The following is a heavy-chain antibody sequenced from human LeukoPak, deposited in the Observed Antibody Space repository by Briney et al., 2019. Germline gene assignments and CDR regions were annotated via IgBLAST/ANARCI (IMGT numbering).Heavy chain of an antibody. V-gene: IGHV4-4*07. CDR2: IYTSGSI. J-gene: IGHJ4*02. CDR1: GGSISSYY. CDR3: ARVGDSSGYYPLYYFDY. Sequence: PSETLSLTCTVSGGSISSYYWSWIRQPAGKGLEWIGRIYTSGSINYNPSLKSRVTMSVDTSKNQFSLKLSSVTAADTAVYYCARVGDSSGYYPLYYFDYWGQGTLVTVSS. D-gene: IGHD3-22*01.